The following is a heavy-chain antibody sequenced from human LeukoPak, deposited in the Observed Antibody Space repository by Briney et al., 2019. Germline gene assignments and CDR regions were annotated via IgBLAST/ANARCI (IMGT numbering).Heavy chain of an antibody. J-gene: IGHJ3*02. CDR2: IYYSGST. CDR3: ASAFDSSGYYSDAFDI. V-gene: IGHV4-59*01. CDR1: GGSISSYY. Sequence: SETLSLTCTVSGGSISSYYWSWIRQPPGKGLEWIGYIYYSGSTNYNPSLKSRVTMSVDTSKNQFSLKLSSVTAADTAVYYCASAFDSSGYYSDAFDIWGQGTMVTVSS. D-gene: IGHD3-22*01.